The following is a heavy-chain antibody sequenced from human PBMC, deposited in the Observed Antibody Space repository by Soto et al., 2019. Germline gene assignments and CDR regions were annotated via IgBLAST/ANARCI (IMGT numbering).Heavy chain of an antibody. CDR2: IKFHGSST. J-gene: IGHJ6*02. V-gene: IGHV3-74*01. CDR3: ARRAKNIYAMDV. Sequence: EVQLVESGGGLVQPGGSLRLSCAASGFAFSTYSMHWVRQAPGKGLLWVSPIKFHGSSTDHAGSVKGRFTISRDDAKNTLFLQMNGLRADDTAVYSCARRAKNIYAMDVWGQGTPVTVSS. CDR1: GFAFSTYS.